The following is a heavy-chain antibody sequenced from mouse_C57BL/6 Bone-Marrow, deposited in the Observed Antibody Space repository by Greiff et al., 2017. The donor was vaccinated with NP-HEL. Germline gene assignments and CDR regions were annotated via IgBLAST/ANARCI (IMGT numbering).Heavy chain of an antibody. J-gene: IGHJ3*01. CDR1: GFNINDDY. D-gene: IGHD1-1*01. CDR2: IDPENGDT. V-gene: IGHV14-4*01. CDR3: TKYYYGSDWFAN. Sequence: EVQLQQSGAELVRPGASVKLSCTASGFNINDDYMHWVKQRPEQGLEWIGWIDPENGDTEYVSKFQGKATITADTSYNTAYLQLSRLTSEDTAVYDSTKYYYGSDWFANWGQGTLVTVSA.